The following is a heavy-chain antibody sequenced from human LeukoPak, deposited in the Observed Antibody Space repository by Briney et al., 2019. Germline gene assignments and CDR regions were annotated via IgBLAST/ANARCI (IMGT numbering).Heavy chain of an antibody. CDR2: ISGSGGST. V-gene: IGHV3-23*01. CDR3: AKLYDILTNFDY. Sequence: GGSLSLSCAASGFTCSSYAMSWVRKAPGKGLEWVSAISGSGGSTYYADSVKGRFTISRDNSKNTLYLQMNSLRAEDTAVYYCAKLYDILTNFDYWGQGTLVTVSS. J-gene: IGHJ4*02. D-gene: IGHD3-9*01. CDR1: GFTCSSYA.